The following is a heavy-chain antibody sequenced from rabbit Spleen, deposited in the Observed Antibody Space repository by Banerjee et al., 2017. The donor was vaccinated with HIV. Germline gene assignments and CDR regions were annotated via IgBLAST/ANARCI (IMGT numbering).Heavy chain of an antibody. J-gene: IGHJ4*01. V-gene: IGHV1S40*01. CDR2: INAVTGKA. Sequence: QSLEESGGGLVKPGASLTLTCTTSGFSFSGTYYMCWVRQAPGKGLEWIACINAVTGKAVYATWAKGRFTVSKTSSTTVTLQLSSLTAADTATYFCARGSATMTMVITGYYLSLWGPGTLVTVS. D-gene: IGHD2-1*01. CDR1: GFSFSGTYY. CDR3: ARGSATMTMVITGYYLSL.